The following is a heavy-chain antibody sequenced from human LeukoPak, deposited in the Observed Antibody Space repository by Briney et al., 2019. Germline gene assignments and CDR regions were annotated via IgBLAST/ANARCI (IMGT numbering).Heavy chain of an antibody. CDR3: ARRICSTTSCSVFGWFYP. V-gene: IGHV5-51*01. CDR1: GYSYTSYW. CDR2: IYPGDSDT. J-gene: IGHJ5*02. Sequence: GESLKISCKGSGYSYTSYWMGWVRQMPGKGLEWMGIIYPGDSDTRYSPPFQGRVTLSADKSISTAYLQWSSLRASDTSMYFCARRICSTTSCSVFGWFYPSGQGTLVTVSS. D-gene: IGHD2-2*01.